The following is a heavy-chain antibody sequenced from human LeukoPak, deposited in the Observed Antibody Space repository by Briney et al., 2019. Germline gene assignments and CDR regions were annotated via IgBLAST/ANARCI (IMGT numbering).Heavy chain of an antibody. Sequence: GGSLRLSCAASGFTFSSYAMSWVRQAPGKGLEWVSAISGSGGSTYYADSVKGRFTISRDNSKNTLYLQMNSLRAEDTAVYYCAKVVRPYDFWSGLYYFDYWGQGTLVTVSS. CDR1: GFTFSSYA. CDR2: ISGSGGST. V-gene: IGHV3-23*01. D-gene: IGHD3-3*01. J-gene: IGHJ4*02. CDR3: AKVVRPYDFWSGLYYFDY.